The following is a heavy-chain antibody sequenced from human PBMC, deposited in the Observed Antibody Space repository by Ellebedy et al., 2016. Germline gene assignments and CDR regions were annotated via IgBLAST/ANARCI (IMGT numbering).Heavy chain of an antibody. V-gene: IGHV3-9*01. J-gene: IGHJ4*02. Sequence: GGSLRLSXAASGFTFSSYWMHWVRQAPGKGLEWVSGISWNSGIIGYADSVKGRFTISRDNAKNSLYLQMNSLRAEDTALYYCAKEFVYIAVAQPHYWGQGTLVTVSS. D-gene: IGHD6-19*01. CDR1: GFTFSSYW. CDR3: AKEFVYIAVAQPHY. CDR2: ISWNSGII.